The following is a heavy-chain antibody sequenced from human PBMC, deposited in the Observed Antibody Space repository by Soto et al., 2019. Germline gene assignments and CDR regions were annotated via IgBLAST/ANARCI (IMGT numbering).Heavy chain of an antibody. V-gene: IGHV5-51*01. Sequence: GESLKISCKGSGYSFTSYWIGWVRQMPGKGLEWMGIIYPGDSDTRYSPSFQGQVTISADKSISTAYLQWSSLKASDTAMYYCARQMDEHNLPTDVWGQGTTVTVSS. CDR1: GYSFTSYW. CDR2: IYPGDSDT. CDR3: ARQMDEHNLPTDV. J-gene: IGHJ6*02.